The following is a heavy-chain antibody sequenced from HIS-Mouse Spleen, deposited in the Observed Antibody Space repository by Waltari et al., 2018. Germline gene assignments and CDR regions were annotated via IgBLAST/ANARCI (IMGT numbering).Heavy chain of an antibody. J-gene: IGHJ6*02. CDR1: GYSISSGYY. Sequence: QVQLQESGPGLVKPSETLSLTCTVSGYSISSGYYWGWIRQPPGKGLEWIGGIGHSGGPSYNPSLNGRVTISVDTSKNQFSLKLSSVTAADTAVYYCARALEYSSSWYYYYYGMDVWGQGTTVTVSS. V-gene: IGHV4-38-2*02. CDR2: IGHSGGP. D-gene: IGHD6-13*01. CDR3: ARALEYSSSWYYYYYGMDV.